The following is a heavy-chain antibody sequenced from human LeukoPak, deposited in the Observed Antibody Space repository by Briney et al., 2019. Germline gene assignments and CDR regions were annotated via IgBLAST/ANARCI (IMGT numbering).Heavy chain of an antibody. J-gene: IGHJ3*02. V-gene: IGHV1-18*01. CDR1: GYTFTSYG. D-gene: IGHD3-22*01. CDR3: ARVRYYDSSGYYLDAFDI. CDR2: ISAYNGNI. Sequence: ASVKVSCKASGYTFTSYGISWVRQAPGQGLEWMGWISAYNGNINYAQKLQGRVTMTTDTSTSTAYMELRSPRSDDTAVYYCARVRYYDSSGYYLDAFDIWGQGTMVTVSS.